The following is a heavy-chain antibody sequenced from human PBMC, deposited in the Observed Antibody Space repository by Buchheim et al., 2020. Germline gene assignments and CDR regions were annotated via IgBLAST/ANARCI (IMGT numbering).Heavy chain of an antibody. J-gene: IGHJ4*02. CDR3: ARFLYYGSGNPPVREAYYFDY. Sequence: QVQLQESGPGLVKPSQTLSLTCTVSGGSISSGGYYWSWIRQHPGKGLEWIGYIYYSGSTYYNPSLKSRVTISVDTSKNQFSLKLSSVTAADTAVYYCARFLYYGSGNPPVREAYYFDYWGQGTL. V-gene: IGHV4-31*03. CDR1: GGSISSGGYY. CDR2: IYYSGST. D-gene: IGHD3-10*01.